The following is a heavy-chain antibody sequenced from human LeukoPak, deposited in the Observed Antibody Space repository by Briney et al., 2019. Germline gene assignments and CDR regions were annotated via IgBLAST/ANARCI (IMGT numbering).Heavy chain of an antibody. CDR2: ISYSSTYI. Sequence: GGSLRLSGAASGFTFSSSGMNWVRQAPGKGLKGVSSISYSSTYIYYADSVKGRFTISRDNAKNSLFLQMNSLRAEDTAVYYCARDTGPGELGVRFNWGQGTLVTVSS. J-gene: IGHJ4*02. V-gene: IGHV3-21*01. CDR1: GFTFSSSG. CDR3: ARDTGPGELGVRFN. D-gene: IGHD3-10*01.